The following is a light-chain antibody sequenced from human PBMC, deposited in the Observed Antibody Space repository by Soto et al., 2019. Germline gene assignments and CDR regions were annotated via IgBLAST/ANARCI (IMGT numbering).Light chain of an antibody. CDR3: CSYAGSYTFV. V-gene: IGLV2-11*01. J-gene: IGLJ1*01. CDR2: DVS. Sequence: QSALTQPRSVSGSPGQSVTISCTGTRSDVGVYNYVSWYQRYPGKAPKIMIYDVSKRPSGVPDRFSGSKSDNTASLTISGLQAEDEADYYCCSYAGSYTFVFGIGTKVTVL. CDR1: RSDVGVYNY.